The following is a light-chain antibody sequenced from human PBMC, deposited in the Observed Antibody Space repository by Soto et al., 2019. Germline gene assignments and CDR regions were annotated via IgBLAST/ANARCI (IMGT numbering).Light chain of an antibody. Sequence: QSLLTQPPAASGVPGQSVTISFSGSRCNIGSNYVYWYQQLPGTAPSLILYRNNQRHSGVPDRFSGSKSGTSASLDISRLRSEDEAEYYLAAWDDIRSGYVFGTGSKVSV. CDR3: AAWDDIRSGYV. J-gene: IGLJ1*01. CDR1: RCNIGSNY. V-gene: IGLV1-47*01. CDR2: RNN.